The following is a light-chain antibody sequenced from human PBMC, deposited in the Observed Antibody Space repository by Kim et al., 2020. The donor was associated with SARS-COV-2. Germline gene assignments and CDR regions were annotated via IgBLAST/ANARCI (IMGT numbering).Light chain of an antibody. J-gene: IGLJ2*01. CDR2: YDK. CDR1: NIETKS. Sequence: SYELTQPPSVSVAPGKTAMIICGGDNIETKSVQWYQQKPGQAPVLVTYYDKDRPSAIPERFSGSNSGNTATLTITRVEAGDEADYFCQVWDRSSDHVIFG. CDR3: QVWDRSSDHVI. V-gene: IGLV3-21*04.